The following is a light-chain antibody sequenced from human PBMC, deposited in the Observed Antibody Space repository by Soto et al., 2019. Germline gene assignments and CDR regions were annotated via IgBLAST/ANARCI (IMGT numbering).Light chain of an antibody. Sequence: EIVMTQSPATLSVSPGERASLSCRASQSVSSNLAWYQQKPGQAPRLLIHGASTRATGFPARFSGSGSGTDFTLTISSLQSEDFAVYYCQQRVSWPTFGQGTKVDIK. CDR3: QQRVSWPT. CDR2: GAS. CDR1: QSVSSN. V-gene: IGKV3-15*01. J-gene: IGKJ1*01.